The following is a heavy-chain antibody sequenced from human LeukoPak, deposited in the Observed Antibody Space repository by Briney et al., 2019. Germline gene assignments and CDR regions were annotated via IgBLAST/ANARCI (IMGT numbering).Heavy chain of an antibody. CDR3: ARGGRGRNWFDP. CDR1: GGTFSSYA. Sequence: ASVKVSCKASGGTFSSYAISWVRQAPGQGLEWMGWMNPNSGNTGYAQKFQGRVTITRNTSISTAYMELSSLRSEDTAVYYCARGGRGRNWFDPWGQGTLVTVSS. CDR2: MNPNSGNT. J-gene: IGHJ5*02. D-gene: IGHD3-10*01. V-gene: IGHV1-8*03.